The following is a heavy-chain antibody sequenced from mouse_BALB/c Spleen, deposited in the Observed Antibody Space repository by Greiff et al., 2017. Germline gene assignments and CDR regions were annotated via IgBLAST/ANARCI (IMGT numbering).Heavy chain of an antibody. V-gene: IGHV3-2*02. CDR1: GYSITSDYA. CDR2: ISYSGST. Sequence: VQLQQSGPGLVKPSQSLSLTCTVTGYSITSDYAWNWIRQFPGNKLEWMGYISYSGSTSYNPSLKSRISITRDTSKNQFFLQLNSVTTEDTATYYCARSWDSDYWGQGTTLTVSS. J-gene: IGHJ2*01. D-gene: IGHD4-1*01. CDR3: ARSWDSDY.